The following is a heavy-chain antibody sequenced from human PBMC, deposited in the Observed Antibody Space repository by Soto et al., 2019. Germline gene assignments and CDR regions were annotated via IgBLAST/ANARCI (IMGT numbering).Heavy chain of an antibody. CDR3: ARDSYCSGGIHDTGNNWFDP. J-gene: IGHJ5*02. D-gene: IGHD2-15*01. Sequence: PSQTLSLTCAISGDSVSSNSATWHWIRQSPSRGLEWLGRTYYRSNWYNDYAESVKSRITINPDTSKNQFSLQLNSVTPEDTAVYYFARDSYCSGGIHDTGNNWFDPWGQGIVVTVSS. CDR2: TYYRSNWYN. CDR1: GDSVSSNSAT. V-gene: IGHV6-1*01.